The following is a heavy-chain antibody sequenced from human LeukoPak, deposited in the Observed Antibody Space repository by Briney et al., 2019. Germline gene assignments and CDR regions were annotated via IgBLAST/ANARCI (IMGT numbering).Heavy chain of an antibody. D-gene: IGHD3-10*02. CDR1: GFTFSSFG. J-gene: IGHJ6*04. V-gene: IGHV3-48*04. Sequence: PGGSLRLSCAASGFTFSSFGMSWVRQAPGKGLEWVSYISSSGSTIYYADSVKGRFTISRDNAKNSLYLQMNSLRAEDTAVYYCAELGITMIGGVWGKGTTVTISS. CDR2: ISSSGSTI. CDR3: AELGITMIGGV.